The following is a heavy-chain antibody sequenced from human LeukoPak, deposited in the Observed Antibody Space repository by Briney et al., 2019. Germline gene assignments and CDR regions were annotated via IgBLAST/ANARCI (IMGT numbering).Heavy chain of an antibody. CDR1: GFTFSSYA. CDR2: FSGSGGST. V-gene: IGHV3-23*01. J-gene: IGHJ4*02. Sequence: GGSLRLSCAASGFTFSSYAMSWVRQAPEKGLECISGFSGSGGSTYYADSVKGRFTISRDNAKNTLYLQMNSLRVDDTAVYYCARDWYHAIDYWGQGTLVTVSS. D-gene: IGHD2-2*01. CDR3: ARDWYHAIDY.